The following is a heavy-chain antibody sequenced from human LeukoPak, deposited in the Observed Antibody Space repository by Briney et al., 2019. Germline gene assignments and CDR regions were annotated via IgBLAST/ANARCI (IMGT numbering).Heavy chain of an antibody. CDR2: IKQDGSGK. CDR3: ARAWYYYVSSGEFDY. J-gene: IGHJ4*02. V-gene: IGHV3-7*01. Sequence: PGGSLRLSCAASGFTFSSYSMSWVRQAPGKGLEWVANIKQDGSGKYYVHSVKGRFTISRDNSNSALYLQMNSLRAEDPAVYYCARAWYYYVSSGEFDYWGEGTLVTVSS. D-gene: IGHD3-22*01. CDR1: GFTFSSYS.